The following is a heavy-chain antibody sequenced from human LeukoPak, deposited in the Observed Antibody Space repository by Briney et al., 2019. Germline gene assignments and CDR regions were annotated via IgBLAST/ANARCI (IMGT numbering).Heavy chain of an antibody. Sequence: GRSLRLSCAASGFTFSTYAMHWVRQAPGKGLEWVAIISYDGGSTSYADSVKSRFTISRDNSKNTLYLQMSSLRTEDTAVYYCAKIEGSSSYYFDYWGQGTLVTVSS. D-gene: IGHD6-6*01. CDR1: GFTFSTYA. CDR2: ISYDGGST. V-gene: IGHV3-30*18. J-gene: IGHJ4*02. CDR3: AKIEGSSSYYFDY.